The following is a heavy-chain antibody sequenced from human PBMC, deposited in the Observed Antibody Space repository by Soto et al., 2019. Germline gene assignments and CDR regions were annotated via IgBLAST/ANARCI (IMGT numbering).Heavy chain of an antibody. Sequence: SETLSLTCAVSGGSISSGGYSWSWIRQPPGKGLEWIGYINHSGSTNCNPSLKSRVTISVDTSKNQFSLKLTSVTAADTAVYYCARDKITGLFDYWGQGTLVTVSS. CDR3: ARDKITGLFDY. CDR1: GGSISSGGYS. J-gene: IGHJ4*02. CDR2: INHSGST. D-gene: IGHD2-8*02. V-gene: IGHV4-30-2*01.